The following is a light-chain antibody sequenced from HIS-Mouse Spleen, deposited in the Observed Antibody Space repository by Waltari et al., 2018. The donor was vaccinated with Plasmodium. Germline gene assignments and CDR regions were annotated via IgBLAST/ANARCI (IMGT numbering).Light chain of an antibody. V-gene: IGLV1-44*01. J-gene: IGLJ2*01. CDR1: RSNTGSNT. CDR2: SNN. Sequence: QSVLTQPPSASGTPGQRVTISCSGTRSNTGSNTLNWYQQLPGTAPKLLIHSNNQRPSGVPDRFSGSKSGTSASLAISGLQSEDEADYYCAAWDDSLNGVVFGGGTKLTVL. CDR3: AAWDDSLNGVV.